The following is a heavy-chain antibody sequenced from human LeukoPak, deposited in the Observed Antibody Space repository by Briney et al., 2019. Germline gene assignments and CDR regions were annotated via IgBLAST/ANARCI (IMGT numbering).Heavy chain of an antibody. CDR2: ISYDGSNK. CDR1: GFTFSSYA. Sequence: PGGSLRLSCAASGFTFSSYAMHWVRQAPGKGLEWVAVISYDGSNKYYADSVKGRFIISRDNSKSTLYLQMNSLRAEDTAVYYCAREETVTTDYYYYGMDVWGRGTTVTVSS. CDR3: AREETVTTDYYYYGMDV. V-gene: IGHV3-30-3*01. D-gene: IGHD4-17*01. J-gene: IGHJ6*02.